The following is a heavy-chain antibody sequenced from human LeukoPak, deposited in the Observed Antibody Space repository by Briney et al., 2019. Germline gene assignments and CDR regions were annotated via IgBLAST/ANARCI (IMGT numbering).Heavy chain of an antibody. D-gene: IGHD5-12*01. CDR3: AKDGAWLRFDD. CDR2: ISRSGVAT. V-gene: IGHV3-23*01. J-gene: IGHJ4*02. Sequence: PGGSLRLSCAASGFTFTSFAMSWVRQAPGKGLEWVSTISRSGVATYYANSVKGRFTISRDNSKNTVYLQMHNLRAEDTAVYYCAKDGAWLRFDDWGQGILVTVSS. CDR1: GFTFTSFA.